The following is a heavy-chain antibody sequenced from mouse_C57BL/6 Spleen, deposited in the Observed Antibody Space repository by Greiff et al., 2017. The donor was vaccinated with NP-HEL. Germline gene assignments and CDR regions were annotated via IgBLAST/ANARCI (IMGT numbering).Heavy chain of an antibody. CDR2: INPSSGYT. J-gene: IGHJ2*01. CDR3: AREDYGSSYVASYCDY. D-gene: IGHD1-1*01. V-gene: IGHV1-7*01. Sequence: VQLQQSGAELAKPGASVKLSCKASGYTFTSSWMHWVKQRPGQGLEWIGYINPSSGYTKYNQKFKDKATLTADKSSSTAYMQLSSLTYEDSAVYYCAREDYGSSYVASYCDYWGQGTTLTVSS. CDR1: GYTFTSSW.